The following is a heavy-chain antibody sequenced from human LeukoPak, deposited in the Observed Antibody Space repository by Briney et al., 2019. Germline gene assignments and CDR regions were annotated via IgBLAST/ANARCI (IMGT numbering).Heavy chain of an antibody. J-gene: IGHJ4*02. CDR1: GFTFSSYA. V-gene: IGHV3-23*01. Sequence: GGSLRLSCAASGFTFSSYAMSWVRQAPGKGLEWVSAISGSGGSTYYADSVKGRFTISRDNSKNTLYLQMNSLRAEDTAVYYCATLGIVAGLGYDYWGREPWSPSPQ. D-gene: IGHD6-19*01. CDR3: ATLGIVAGLGYDY. CDR2: ISGSGGST.